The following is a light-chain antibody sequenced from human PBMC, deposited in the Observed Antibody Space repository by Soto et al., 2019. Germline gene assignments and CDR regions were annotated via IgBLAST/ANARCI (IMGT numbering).Light chain of an antibody. CDR1: ISDVGRYNL. Sequence: QSALTQPASVSGSPGQSITISCTGTISDVGRYNLVSWYQQHPDKAPKLIIYEDIERPSGVSHRFSGSTSGNTASLTISGLQTEVEAKYFCCSYAGGASVVFGGGTKLTVL. J-gene: IGLJ2*01. CDR2: EDI. V-gene: IGLV2-23*01. CDR3: CSYAGGASVV.